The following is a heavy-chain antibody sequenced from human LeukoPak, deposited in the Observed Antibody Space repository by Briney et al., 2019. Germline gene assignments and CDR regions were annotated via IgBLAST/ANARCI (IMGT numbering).Heavy chain of an antibody. CDR3: ARDQAGCGGDCPLDY. J-gene: IGHJ4*02. CDR2: IKQDGSEK. Sequence: GGSLRLSCAASGFTFSSYWMSWVRQAPGKGLEWVANIKQDGSEKYYVDSVKGRFTISRDNAKNSLYLQMNSLRAEDSAVYYCARDQAGCGGDCPLDYWGQGTLVTVSS. D-gene: IGHD2-21*01. CDR1: GFTFSSYW. V-gene: IGHV3-7*01.